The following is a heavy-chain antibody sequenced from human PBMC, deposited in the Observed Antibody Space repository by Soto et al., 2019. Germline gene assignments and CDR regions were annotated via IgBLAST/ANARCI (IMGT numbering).Heavy chain of an antibody. CDR2: IWYDGSNK. J-gene: IGHJ3*02. CDR3: ARGGGPVLRYFDWLYDAFDI. D-gene: IGHD3-9*01. Sequence: PGGSLRLSCAASGFTFSSYGMHWVRQAPGKGLEWVAVIWYDGSNKYYADSVKGRFTISRDNSKNTLYLQMNSLRAEDTAVYYCARGGGPVLRYFDWLYDAFDIWGQGTMVTVSS. CDR1: GFTFSSYG. V-gene: IGHV3-33*01.